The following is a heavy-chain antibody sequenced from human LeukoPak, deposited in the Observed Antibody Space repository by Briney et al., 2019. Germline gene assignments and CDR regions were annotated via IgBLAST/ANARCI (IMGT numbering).Heavy chain of an antibody. CDR3: AREGWFGELLNWFDP. J-gene: IGHJ5*02. V-gene: IGHV3-21*01. CDR2: ISSSSSYI. CDR1: GFTFSSYS. Sequence: GGSLRLSCAASGFTFSSYSMNWVRQAPGKGLDWVSSISSSSSYIYYADSVKGRFTISRDNAKNSLYLQMNSLRAEDTAVYYCAREGWFGELLNWFDPWGQGTLVTVSS. D-gene: IGHD3-10*01.